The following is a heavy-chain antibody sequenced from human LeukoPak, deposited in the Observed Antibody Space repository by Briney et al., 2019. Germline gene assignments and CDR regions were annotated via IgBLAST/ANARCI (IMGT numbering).Heavy chain of an antibody. CDR2: IYYSGST. J-gene: IGHJ4*02. D-gene: IGHD5-18*01. CDR1: GGSISSGDYY. CDR3: AREPGYSYGYRFGLDY. Sequence: SQTLSLTCTVSGGSISSGDYYWSWIRQPPGKGLEWIGYIYYSGSTYYNPSLKSRVTISVDTSKNQFSLKLSSVTAADTAVYYGAREPGYSYGYRFGLDYWGQGTLVTVSS. V-gene: IGHV4-30-4*01.